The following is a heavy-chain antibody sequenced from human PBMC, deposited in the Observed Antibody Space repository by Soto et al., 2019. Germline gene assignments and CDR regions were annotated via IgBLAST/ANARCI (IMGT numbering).Heavy chain of an antibody. D-gene: IGHD3-10*01. CDR1: GFTFSSYG. Sequence: QVQLVESGGGVVQPGRSLRLSCAASGFTFSSYGMHWVRQAPGKGLEWVAVISYDGSNKYYADSVKGRFTISRDNSKNTLYPQMNSLRGEDTGGFYCAEDSGESGTFDYWGQGTLVTVSS. CDR3: AEDSGESGTFDY. CDR2: ISYDGSNK. V-gene: IGHV3-30*18. J-gene: IGHJ4*02.